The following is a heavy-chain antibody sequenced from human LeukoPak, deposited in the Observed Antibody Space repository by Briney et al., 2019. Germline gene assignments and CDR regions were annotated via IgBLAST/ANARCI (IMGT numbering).Heavy chain of an antibody. CDR1: GFTFSLYG. CDR2: IWFDGSNK. D-gene: IGHD5-18*01. Sequence: PGGSLRLSCAASGFTFSLYGIHWVRQVPGKGLEWVAVIWFDGSNKYYVDSVKGRFTISRDNSKNTLYLQMNSLRAEDTAVYYCARGGGYSYGYGVIDYWGQGTLVTVSS. CDR3: ARGGGYSYGYGVIDY. J-gene: IGHJ4*02. V-gene: IGHV3-33*08.